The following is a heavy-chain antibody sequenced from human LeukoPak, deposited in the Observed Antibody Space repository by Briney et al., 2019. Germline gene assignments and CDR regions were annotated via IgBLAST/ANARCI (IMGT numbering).Heavy chain of an antibody. CDR2: ISAGGDLT. Sequence: GGSLRLSCAASGFTFSSYGMSWVRQAPGKGLEWVAAISAGGDLTNYADSVKGRFTISRDSSKNMLYVQMNSLRAEDTAIYYCAKGLISSATYFSYFDYWGQGTLVNVSS. J-gene: IGHJ4*02. CDR1: GFTFSSYG. V-gene: IGHV3-23*01. CDR3: AKGLISSATYFSYFDY. D-gene: IGHD1-26*01.